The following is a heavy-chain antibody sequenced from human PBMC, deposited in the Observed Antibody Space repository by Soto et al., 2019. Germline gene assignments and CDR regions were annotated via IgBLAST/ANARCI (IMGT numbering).Heavy chain of an antibody. CDR3: AHRPLDYDFWRCASFHP. CDR2: IYWNDDK. V-gene: IGHV2-5*01. Sequence: QITLKESGPTLVKPTQTLTLTCTFSGFSLSTSGVGVGWIRQPPGKALEWLALIYWNDDKRYSPSLKSRLTNNQGPSKKPVGLNIANMDPLDTTTYYCAHRPLDYDFWRCASFHPWGQGNLVNVSP. J-gene: IGHJ5*02. D-gene: IGHD3-3*01. CDR1: GFSLSTSGVG.